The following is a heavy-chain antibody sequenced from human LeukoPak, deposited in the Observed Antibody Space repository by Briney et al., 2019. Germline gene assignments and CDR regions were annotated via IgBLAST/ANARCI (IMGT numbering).Heavy chain of an antibody. CDR2: IYSGGST. D-gene: IGHD2-15*01. CDR1: GLIASSNY. J-gene: IGHJ4*02. V-gene: IGHV3-53*01. CDR3: ATGGSSGVALEQ. Sequence: PGGSLRLSCVVSGLIASSNYMTWVRQAPGKGLEWISLIYSGGSTYYADSVVGRFTISRDNSKTTLFLQMNSLKAEDTAVYYCATGGSSGVALEQWGQGTLVTVSS.